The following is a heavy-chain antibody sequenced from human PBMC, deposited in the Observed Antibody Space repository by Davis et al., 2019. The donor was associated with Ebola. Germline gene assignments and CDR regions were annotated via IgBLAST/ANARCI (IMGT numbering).Heavy chain of an antibody. J-gene: IGHJ5*02. D-gene: IGHD1-1*01. CDR1: GCTLSSYA. V-gene: IGHV1-69*04. CDR3: ARDQTGDLREFLDT. Sequence: SVKVTCKASGCTLSSYAISWLRQAPGQGLEWMGRIIPILGISNYAQKFQGRVKITADKSTTTVYMDVNSLKSEDTAVYYCARDQTGDLREFLDTWGQGTLVSVSS. CDR2: IIPILGIS.